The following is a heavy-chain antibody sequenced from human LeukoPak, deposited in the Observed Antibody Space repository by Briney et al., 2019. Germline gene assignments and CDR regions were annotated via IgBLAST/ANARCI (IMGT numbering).Heavy chain of an antibody. V-gene: IGHV5-51*01. D-gene: IGHD2-15*01. CDR1: GYSFTSYW. Sequence: GESLKISCKGSGYSFTSYWIGWVRQMPGKGLEWMGIIYPGDSDTRYSPSFQGQVTISADKSISTAYLQWSSLKASDTATYYCAGRLGSLLTGGWFDPWGQGALVTVSS. CDR2: IYPGDSDT. CDR3: AGRLGSLLTGGWFDP. J-gene: IGHJ5*02.